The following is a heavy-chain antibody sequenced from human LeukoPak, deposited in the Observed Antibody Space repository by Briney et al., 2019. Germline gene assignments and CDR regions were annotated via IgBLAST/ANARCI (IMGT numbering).Heavy chain of an antibody. CDR3: ARDKEPKYCSGGSCLYYYYYYMDV. V-gene: IGHV1-18*01. J-gene: IGHJ6*03. CDR1: GYTFTSYG. D-gene: IGHD2-15*01. CDR2: ISAYNGNT. Sequence: ASVKVSCKASGYTFTSYGISWVRQAPGQGLEWMGWISAYNGNTNYAQKLQGRVTMTTDTSTSTAYMELRSLRSDDTAVYYCARDKEPKYCSGGSCLYYYYYYMDVWGKGTTVTVSS.